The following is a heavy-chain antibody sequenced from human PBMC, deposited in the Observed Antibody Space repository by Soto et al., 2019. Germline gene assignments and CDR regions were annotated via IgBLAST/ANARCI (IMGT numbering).Heavy chain of an antibody. V-gene: IGHV1-18*04. CDR1: GYTFTNYP. Sequence: ASVKVSCKASGYTFTNYPITWVRQAPGQGLELMGWINTYNQNTIYAQKFQGRVTMTTDTPTSTSYLELGSLRSDDTAVYYCGRESSGSGWSFDFWGQGSLVTVSS. CDR2: INTYNQNT. J-gene: IGHJ4*02. CDR3: GRESSGSGWSFDF. D-gene: IGHD6-19*01.